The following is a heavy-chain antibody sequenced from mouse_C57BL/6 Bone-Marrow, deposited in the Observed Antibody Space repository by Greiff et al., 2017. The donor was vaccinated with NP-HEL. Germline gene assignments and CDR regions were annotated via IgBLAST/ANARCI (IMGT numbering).Heavy chain of an antibody. CDR3: ARQLRGGPRFAY. V-gene: IGHV1-18*01. CDR2: INPNNGGT. D-gene: IGHD3-2*02. CDR1: GYTFTDYN. J-gene: IGHJ3*01. Sequence: EVQLQQSGPELVKPGASVKIPCKASGYTFTDYNMDWVKQSHGKSLEWIGDINPNNGGTIYNQKFKGKATLTVDKSSSTAYMELRSLTSEDTAVYYCARQLRGGPRFAYWGQGTLVTVSA.